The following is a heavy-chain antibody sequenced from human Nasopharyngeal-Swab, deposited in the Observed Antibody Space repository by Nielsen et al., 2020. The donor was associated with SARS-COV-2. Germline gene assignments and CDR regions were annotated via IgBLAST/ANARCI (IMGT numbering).Heavy chain of an antibody. J-gene: IGHJ4*02. CDR2: IYYSGST. D-gene: IGHD6-19*01. CDR3: ARRWYSSGWLGFDY. Sequence: SETLSLTCTVSGGSISSSSYYWGWIRQPPGKGLEWIGSIYYSGSTYCNPSLKSRVTISVDTSKNQFSLKLSSVTAADTAVYYCARRWYSSGWLGFDYWGQGTLVTVSS. CDR1: GGSISSSSYY. V-gene: IGHV4-39*01.